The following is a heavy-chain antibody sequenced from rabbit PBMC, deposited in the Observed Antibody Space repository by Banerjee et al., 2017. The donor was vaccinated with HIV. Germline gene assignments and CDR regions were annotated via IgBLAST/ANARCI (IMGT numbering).Heavy chain of an antibody. V-gene: IGHV1S7*01. J-gene: IGHJ6*01. Sequence: QLVESGGGLVTLGGSLKLSCKASGIDFSSYGISWVRQAPGKGLEWIGYIDPVFGSTDYASWVNGRFTISLDNAQNTVFLQMTSLTAADTATYFCARDHSSSGYTGMDLWGPGTLVTVS. CDR1: GIDFSSYG. CDR2: IDPVFGST. D-gene: IGHD1-1*01. CDR3: ARDHSSSGYTGMDL.